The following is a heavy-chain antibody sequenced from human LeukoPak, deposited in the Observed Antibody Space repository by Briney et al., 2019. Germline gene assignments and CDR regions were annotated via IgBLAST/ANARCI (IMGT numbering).Heavy chain of an antibody. Sequence: GASVKVSCKASGGTFSGYAISWVRQAPGQGLEWMGGIIPIFGTANYAQKFQGRVTITADKSTSTTYMELSSLRSEDTAVYYCARARIAAAAIPVYNWFDPWGQGTLVTVSS. J-gene: IGHJ5*02. CDR1: GGTFSGYA. D-gene: IGHD6-13*01. CDR3: ARARIAAAAIPVYNWFDP. V-gene: IGHV1-69*06. CDR2: IIPIFGTA.